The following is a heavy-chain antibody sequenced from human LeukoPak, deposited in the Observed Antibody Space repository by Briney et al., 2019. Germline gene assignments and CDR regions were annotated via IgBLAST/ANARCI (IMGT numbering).Heavy chain of an antibody. CDR3: ARSHYYDSSGSHNNWFDP. CDR1: GVSISSYY. Sequence: SETLSLTCTVSGVSISSYYWSWIRQPPGKGLEWIGYIYYSGNTNYSPSLKSRVTTSVDTSKNQFSLKLSSVTAADTAVYYCARSHYYDSSGSHNNWFDPWGQGTLVTVSS. D-gene: IGHD3-22*01. J-gene: IGHJ5*02. V-gene: IGHV4-59*12. CDR2: IYYSGNT.